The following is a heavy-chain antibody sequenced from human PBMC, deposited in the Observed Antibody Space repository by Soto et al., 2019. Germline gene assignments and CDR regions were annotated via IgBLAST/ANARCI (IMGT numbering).Heavy chain of an antibody. CDR1: GFSFNNYW. CDR2: ITEDGSEK. V-gene: IGHV3-7*01. CDR3: ATTVSGNSPL. J-gene: IGHJ4*02. D-gene: IGHD1-1*01. Sequence: QTGGSLRLSCAGSGFSFNNYWMTWVRQSPGKGLKWVASITEDGSEKYYADSMKGRFAISRDNAKNSLYLQMNSLRAEDTALYYCATTVSGNSPLWGQGILVTVSS.